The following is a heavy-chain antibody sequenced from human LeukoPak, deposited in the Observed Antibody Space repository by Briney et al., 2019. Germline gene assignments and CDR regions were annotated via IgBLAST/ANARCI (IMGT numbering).Heavy chain of an antibody. J-gene: IGHJ6*03. CDR1: GGSFSGYY. V-gene: IGHV4-34*01. CDR2: INHSGST. Sequence: PSETLSLTCAVYGGSFSGYYWSWIRQPPGKGLEWIGEINHSGSTNYNPSLKSRVTISVDTSKNQFSLKLSSVTAADTAVYYCARGLLGYCSSTSCYGHMDVWGKGTTVTISS. CDR3: ARGLLGYCSSTSCYGHMDV. D-gene: IGHD2-2*01.